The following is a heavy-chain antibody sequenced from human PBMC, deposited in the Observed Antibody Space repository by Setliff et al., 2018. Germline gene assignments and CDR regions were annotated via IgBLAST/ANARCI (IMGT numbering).Heavy chain of an antibody. CDR1: GFSISSSYY. CDR3: ARFSPALYYNFWSGYFGEQ. D-gene: IGHD3-3*01. Sequence: SETLSLTCAVSGFSISSSYYWGWIRQPPGKGLEWIGSIYYSGSTYYNPSLTSRVTISVDTSKNQFSLKLSSVTAADTAVYYCARFSPALYYNFWSGYFGEQWGQGTLVTVSS. CDR2: IYYSGST. V-gene: IGHV4-38-2*01. J-gene: IGHJ4*02.